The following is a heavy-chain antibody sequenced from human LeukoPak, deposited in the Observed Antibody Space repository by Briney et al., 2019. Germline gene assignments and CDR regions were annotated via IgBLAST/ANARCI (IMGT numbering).Heavy chain of an antibody. D-gene: IGHD3-10*01. CDR2: ISYDGSNK. CDR3: AKVHYYGSGSYYGDAFDI. V-gene: IGHV3-30-3*01. J-gene: IGHJ3*02. CDR1: GFTFSSYA. Sequence: GGFLRLSYAASGFTFSSYAMHWVRQAPGKGLEWVAVISYDGSNKYYADSVKGRFTISRDNSKNTLYLQMNSLRAEDTAVYYCAKVHYYGSGSYYGDAFDIWGQGTMVTVSS.